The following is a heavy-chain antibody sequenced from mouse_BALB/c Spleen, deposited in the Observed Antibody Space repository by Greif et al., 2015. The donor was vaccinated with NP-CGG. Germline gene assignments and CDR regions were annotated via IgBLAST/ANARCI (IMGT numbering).Heavy chain of an antibody. V-gene: IGHV14-4*02. CDR1: GFNIKDYY. Sequence: EVQRVESGAELVRSGASVKLSCTASGFNIKDYYMHWVKQRPEQGLEWIGWIDPENGDTEYAPKFQGKATMTADTSSNTAYLQLSSLTSEDTAVYYCNADYYRGFAYWGQGTLVTVSA. CDR3: NADYYRGFAY. CDR2: IDPENGDT. J-gene: IGHJ3*01. D-gene: IGHD1-1*02.